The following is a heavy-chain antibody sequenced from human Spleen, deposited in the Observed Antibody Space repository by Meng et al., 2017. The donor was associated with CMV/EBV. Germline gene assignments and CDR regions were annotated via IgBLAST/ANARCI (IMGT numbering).Heavy chain of an antibody. Sequence: SGFTFSSYAMSWVRQAPGKGLEWVSRINWNGGSTGYADSVKGRFTISRDDAKNSLHLQANSLRAEDTALYYCARGPTRSSSYWYFDLWGRGTLVTVSS. J-gene: IGHJ2*01. CDR1: GFTFSSYA. CDR3: ARGPTRSSSYWYFDL. D-gene: IGHD3-16*02. CDR2: INWNGGST. V-gene: IGHV3-20*03.